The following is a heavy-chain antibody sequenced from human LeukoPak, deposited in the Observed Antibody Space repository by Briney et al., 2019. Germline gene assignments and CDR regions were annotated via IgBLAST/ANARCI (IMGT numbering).Heavy chain of an antibody. V-gene: IGHV3-21*01. CDR3: ARMSNDFWSGYYNDYYYYYMDV. D-gene: IGHD3-3*01. J-gene: IGHJ6*03. Sequence: PGGSLRLSCAASGFTFSSYSMNWVRQAPGKGLEWVSSISSSSSYIYYADSVKGRFTISRDNAKNSLYLQMNSLRAEDTAVYYCARMSNDFWSGYYNDYYYYYMDVWGKGTTVTVSS. CDR2: ISSSSSYI. CDR1: GFTFSSYS.